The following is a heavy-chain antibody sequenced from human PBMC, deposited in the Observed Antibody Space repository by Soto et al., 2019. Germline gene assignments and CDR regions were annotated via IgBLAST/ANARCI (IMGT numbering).Heavy chain of an antibody. J-gene: IGHJ6*02. V-gene: IGHV3-30*18. CDR2: ISYDGSNK. Sequence: GGSLRLSCAASGFTFSSYGMHWVRQAPGKGLEWVAVISYDGSNKYYADSVKGRFTISRDNSKNTLYLQMNSLRAEDTAVYYCAKTPSGSYYYYYGMDVWGQGTTVTVSS. CDR3: AKTPSGSYYYYYGMDV. CDR1: GFTFSSYG. D-gene: IGHD1-26*01.